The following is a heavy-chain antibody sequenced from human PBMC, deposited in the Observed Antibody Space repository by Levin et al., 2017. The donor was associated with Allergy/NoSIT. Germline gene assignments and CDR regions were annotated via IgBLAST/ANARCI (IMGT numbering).Heavy chain of an antibody. D-gene: IGHD1-26*01. Sequence: QLGESLKISCAASGFTFDDYAMHWVRQAPGKGLEWVSTISWNSGSKHYSDSVKGRFSISRDNAKNSLYLEMSSLRAEDTALYYCAKDMRGGATTPFYFDYWGQGTLVTVSS. J-gene: IGHJ4*02. CDR3: AKDMRGGATTPFYFDY. CDR2: ISWNSGSK. CDR1: GFTFDDYA. V-gene: IGHV3-9*01.